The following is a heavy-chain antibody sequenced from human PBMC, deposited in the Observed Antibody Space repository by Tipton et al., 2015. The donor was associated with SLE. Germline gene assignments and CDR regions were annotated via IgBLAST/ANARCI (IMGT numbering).Heavy chain of an antibody. J-gene: IGHJ3*02. V-gene: IGHV4-31*03. CDR2: IHYSGRA. CDR1: GGSISSHY. CDR3: AREVNIVDDSDAFDI. D-gene: IGHD5/OR15-5a*01. Sequence: TLSLTCTVSGGSISSHYLSWVRQLPGKGLEWISYIHYSGRAFYNPSLKSRVFTSVDISKNQFSLNLNSVTAADTAVYYCAREVNIVDDSDAFDIWGQGTMVTVSP.